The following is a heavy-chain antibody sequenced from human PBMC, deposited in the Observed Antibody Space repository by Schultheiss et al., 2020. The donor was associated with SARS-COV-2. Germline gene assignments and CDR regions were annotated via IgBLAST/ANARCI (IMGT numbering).Heavy chain of an antibody. Sequence: ASVKVSCKASGYTFTGYYMHWVRQAPGQGLEWMGWINPNSGGTNYAQKFQGRVTMTRDTSISTAYMELSSLRSDDTAVYYCARDGSSTGTTEYYYYYGMDVWGQGTTVTVSS. CDR1: GYTFTGYY. D-gene: IGHD1-7*01. J-gene: IGHJ6*02. CDR3: ARDGSSTGTTEYYYYYGMDV. V-gene: IGHV1-2*02. CDR2: INPNSGGT.